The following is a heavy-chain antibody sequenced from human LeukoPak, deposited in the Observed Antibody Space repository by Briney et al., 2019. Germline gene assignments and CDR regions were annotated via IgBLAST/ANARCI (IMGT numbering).Heavy chain of an antibody. D-gene: IGHD6-13*01. CDR1: GGSISSGGYY. CDR2: IYYSGST. J-gene: IGHJ3*02. Sequence: SQTLSLTCTVSGGSISSGGYYWSWIRQHPGKGLEWIGYIYYSGSTYYNPSLKSRVTISVDTSKNQFSLKLSSVTAADTAVYYCARQQLNWGNAFDIWGQGTMVTVSS. CDR3: ARQQLNWGNAFDI. V-gene: IGHV4-31*03.